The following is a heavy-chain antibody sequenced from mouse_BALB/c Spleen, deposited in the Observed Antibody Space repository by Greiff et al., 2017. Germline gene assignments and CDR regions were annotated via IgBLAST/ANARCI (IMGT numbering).Heavy chain of an antibody. V-gene: IGHV2-9-2*01. Sequence: ESGPGLVAPSQSLSITCTVSGFSLTSYDISWIRQPPGKGLEWLGVIWTGGGTNYNSAFMSRLSISKDNSKSQVFLKMNSLQTDDTAIYYCVRANWDWYFDVWGAGTTVTVSS. CDR2: IWTGGGT. J-gene: IGHJ1*01. CDR1: GFSLTSYD. D-gene: IGHD4-1*01. CDR3: VRANWDWYFDV.